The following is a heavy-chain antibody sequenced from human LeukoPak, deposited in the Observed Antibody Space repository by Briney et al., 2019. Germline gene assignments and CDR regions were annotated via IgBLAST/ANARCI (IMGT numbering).Heavy chain of an antibody. CDR2: INSDGGST. CDR3: ARGVGYCSSTSCYWWFDP. Sequence: GGSLRLSCAASGFTFSSYWMHWVRQAPGKGLVWVSRINSDGGSTSYADSVKGRFTISRDNAKNTLYLKMNSLRAEDTAVYYCARGVGYCSSTSCYWWFDPWGQGTLVTVSS. V-gene: IGHV3-74*01. CDR1: GFTFSSYW. D-gene: IGHD2-2*01. J-gene: IGHJ5*02.